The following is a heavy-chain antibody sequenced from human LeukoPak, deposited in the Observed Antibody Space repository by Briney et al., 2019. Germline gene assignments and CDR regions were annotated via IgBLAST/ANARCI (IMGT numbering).Heavy chain of an antibody. D-gene: IGHD2-2*01. CDR3: ARDPRWLTPDCTSTSCYENYFDP. Sequence: SETLSLTCGVSGYSISSGYRWAWIRQSPGKGLEWIGSIYHSGSAHYNPSLKSRVTISVETSKNQFSLNMYSVTAADTAVYYCARDPRWLTPDCTSTSCYENYFDPWGQGTLVTVSS. CDR1: GYSISSGYR. V-gene: IGHV4-38-2*02. CDR2: IYHSGSA. J-gene: IGHJ5*02.